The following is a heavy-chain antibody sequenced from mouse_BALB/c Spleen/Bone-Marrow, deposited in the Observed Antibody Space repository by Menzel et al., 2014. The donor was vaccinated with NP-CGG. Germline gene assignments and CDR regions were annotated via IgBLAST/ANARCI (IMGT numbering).Heavy chain of an antibody. CDR2: ISSGSSTI. Sequence: EVMLAESGGGLVQPGGSRKLSCAASGFTFSSFGMHWVRQAPEKGLEWVAYISSGSSTIYYADTVKGRFTISRDNPKNTLFLQMTSLRSEDTAMYYCASGPYGYFDYWGQGTTLTVSS. V-gene: IGHV5-17*02. D-gene: IGHD1-1*01. CDR1: GFTFSSFG. J-gene: IGHJ2*01. CDR3: ASGPYGYFDY.